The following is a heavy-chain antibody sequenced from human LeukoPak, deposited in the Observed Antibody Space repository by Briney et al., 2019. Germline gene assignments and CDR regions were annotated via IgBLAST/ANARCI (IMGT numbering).Heavy chain of an antibody. V-gene: IGHV4-61*01. CDR2: IYYSGST. CDR1: GGSISSSSYY. CDR3: ARARGFGQEGIFDY. Sequence: SETLSLTCTVSGGSISSSSYYWSWIRQPPGKGLEWIGYIYYSGSTNYNPSLKSRVTISVDTSKNQFSLKLSSVTAADTAVYYCARARGFGQEGIFDYWGQGTLVTVSS. J-gene: IGHJ4*02. D-gene: IGHD3-10*01.